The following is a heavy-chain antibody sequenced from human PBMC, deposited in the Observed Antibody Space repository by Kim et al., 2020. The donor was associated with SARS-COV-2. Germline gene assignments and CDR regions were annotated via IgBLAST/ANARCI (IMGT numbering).Heavy chain of an antibody. D-gene: IGHD2-2*01. J-gene: IGHJ4*02. V-gene: IGHV3-21*01. CDR3: ARDRDSTRRNYYDY. CDR2: ISSSSAYI. Sequence: GGSLRLSCAVSGFTFTTYSMTWVRQAPGKGLEWVSSISSSSAYIYYGGSVKGRFTISRDNAQNSLYLQMNSLRADDTAVYFCARDRDSTRRNYYDYWGQGILVTGSS. CDR1: GFTFTTYS.